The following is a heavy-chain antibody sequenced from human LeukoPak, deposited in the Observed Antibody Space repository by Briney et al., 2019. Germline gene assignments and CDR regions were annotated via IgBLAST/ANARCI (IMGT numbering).Heavy chain of an antibody. Sequence: ASVKVSCKASGYTFTDYYMHWVRQAPGQRLEWMGWNNPYSGGTDYAQKFQGRVTMTRDTPIRTAYMEVSRLRPDATAVYYCARPMVRGVIFDGMDVWGQGTTVTVSS. D-gene: IGHD3-10*01. CDR2: NNPYSGGT. J-gene: IGHJ6*02. CDR1: GYTFTDYY. CDR3: ARPMVRGVIFDGMDV. V-gene: IGHV1-2*02.